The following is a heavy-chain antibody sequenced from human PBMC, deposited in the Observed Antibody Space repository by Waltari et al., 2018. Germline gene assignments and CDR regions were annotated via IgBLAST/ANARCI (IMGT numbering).Heavy chain of an antibody. CDR2: MNPNSGNT. J-gene: IGHJ4*02. CDR3: ARGYYDGSGLFDY. D-gene: IGHD3-22*01. V-gene: IGHV1-8*01. Sequence: RQATGQGLEWMGWMNPNSGNTGYAQKFQGRVTMTRNTSISTAYMELSSLRSEDTAVYYCARGYYDGSGLFDYWGQGTLVTVSS.